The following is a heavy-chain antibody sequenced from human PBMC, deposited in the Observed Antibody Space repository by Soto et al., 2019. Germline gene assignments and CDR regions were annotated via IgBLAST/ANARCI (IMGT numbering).Heavy chain of an antibody. CDR3: ARDIVLVPAAMRPYYYGMDV. CDR2: IYPGDSDT. D-gene: IGHD2-2*01. CDR1: GWSYTSYW. J-gene: IGHJ6*02. V-gene: IGHV5-51*07. Sequence: LKISGKGCGWSYTSYWIGSVHQIPGKGLEWMGIIYPGDSDTRYSPSFQGQVTISADKSISTAYLQWSSLKASDTAMYYCARDIVLVPAAMRPYYYGMDVWGQGTTVTVSS.